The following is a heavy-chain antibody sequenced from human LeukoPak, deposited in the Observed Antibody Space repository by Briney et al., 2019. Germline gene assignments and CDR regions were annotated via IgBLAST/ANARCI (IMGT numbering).Heavy chain of an antibody. V-gene: IGHV4-30-2*01. D-gene: IGHD3-10*01. J-gene: IGHJ4*02. Sequence: SQTLSLTCTVSGGSISSGGYYWSWIRQPPGKGLEWIGEINHSGSTNYNPSLKSRVTISVDTSKNQFSLKLSSVTAADTAVYYCAVWFGELLYGIRWGQGTLVTVSS. CDR3: AVWFGELLYGIR. CDR1: GGSISSGGYY. CDR2: INHSGST.